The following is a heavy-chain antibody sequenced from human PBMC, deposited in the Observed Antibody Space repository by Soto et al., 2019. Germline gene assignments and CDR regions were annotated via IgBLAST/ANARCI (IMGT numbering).Heavy chain of an antibody. CDR3: ARPLWRDDYNWGYFDL. D-gene: IGHD4-4*01. V-gene: IGHV3-30-3*01. Sequence: QVQLVESGGGVVQPGRSLRLSCAASGFTFSSYDMHWVRQAPGKGLEWVAVISYAGSNKYYADSVKGRFTISRDNSKNTLYLQMNSLRAEVTAVYYCARPLWRDDYNWGYFDLWGRGTLVTVSS. CDR1: GFTFSSYD. CDR2: ISYAGSNK. J-gene: IGHJ2*01.